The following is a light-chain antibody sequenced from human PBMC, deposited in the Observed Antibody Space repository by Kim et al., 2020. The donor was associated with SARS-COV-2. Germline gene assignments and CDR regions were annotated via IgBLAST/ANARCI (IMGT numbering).Light chain of an antibody. CDR3: CSYAGSYTFWV. CDR2: DVS. V-gene: IGLV2-11*01. J-gene: IGLJ3*02. Sequence: QSALTQPRSVSGSPGQSVTISCTGTSSDVGVYNYVSWYQQHPGKAPKLMIYDVSKRPSGVPDRFAGAKSGNTASLTISGLQAEDEADYYCCSYAGSYTFWVFGGGTQLTVL. CDR1: SSDVGVYNY.